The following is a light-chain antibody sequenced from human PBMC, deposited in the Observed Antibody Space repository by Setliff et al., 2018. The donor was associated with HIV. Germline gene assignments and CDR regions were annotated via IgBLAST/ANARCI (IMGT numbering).Light chain of an antibody. CDR3: QVWDSSSDQYV. CDR1: NIGSKN. CDR2: DDS. Sequence: SYELTQPPSVSVTPGKAARITCGGNNIGSKNVHWYQQTPGQAPVLLVYDDSDRPSGIPERFSGSNSGNTATLTISRVEAGDEADYYCQVWDSSSDQYVFGTGTKVTVL. J-gene: IGLJ1*01. V-gene: IGLV3-21*03.